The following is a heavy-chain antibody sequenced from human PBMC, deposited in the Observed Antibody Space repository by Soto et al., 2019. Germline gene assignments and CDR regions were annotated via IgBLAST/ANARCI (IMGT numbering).Heavy chain of an antibody. D-gene: IGHD3-16*02. CDR3: TMGELSFPRAFDI. V-gene: IGHV3-73*01. CDR2: IRSKTSSYAT. J-gene: IGHJ3*02. Sequence: EVQLVESGGGLVQPGGSLKLSCAASGFTVSGSAVHWVRQASGKGLEWVGRIRSKTSSYATAYAASVKGRFTISRDDSKNTAYLQMNSLKTEDTAVYYCTMGELSFPRAFDIWGQGTMVTVSS. CDR1: GFTVSGSA.